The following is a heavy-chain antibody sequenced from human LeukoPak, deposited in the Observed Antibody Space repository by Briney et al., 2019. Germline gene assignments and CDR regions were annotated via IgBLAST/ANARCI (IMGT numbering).Heavy chain of an antibody. CDR1: GGTFSSYA. J-gene: IGHJ6*02. V-gene: IGHV1-69*13. D-gene: IGHD3-9*01. CDR3: ARELTGYFDWLLPYNYGMDV. Sequence: SVKVSCKASGGTFSSYAISWVRQAPGQGLEWMGGIIPIFGTANYAQKFQGRVTITADESTSTAYMELSSLRSEDTAVYYCARELTGYFDWLLPYNYGMDVWGQGTTVTVS. CDR2: IIPIFGTA.